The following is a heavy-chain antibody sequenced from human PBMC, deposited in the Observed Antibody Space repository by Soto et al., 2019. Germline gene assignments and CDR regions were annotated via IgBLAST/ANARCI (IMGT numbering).Heavy chain of an antibody. D-gene: IGHD3-16*01. V-gene: IGHV4-34*01. CDR2: ITQSGSS. CDR1: GGAFGGDF. J-gene: IGHJ4*02. CDR3: ATGGGPTLDN. Sequence: TSETLSLTCAVYGGAFGGDFWTWIRQSPGKGLEWIGEITQSGSSDYNPSLKSRVTISFDTSKSQFSLKLTSVTAADTAIYYCATGGGPTLDNWGLGTLVTVSS.